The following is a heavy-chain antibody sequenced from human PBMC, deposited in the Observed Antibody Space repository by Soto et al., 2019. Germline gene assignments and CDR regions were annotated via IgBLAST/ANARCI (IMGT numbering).Heavy chain of an antibody. Sequence: GASVKVSCKASGYTFTSSAMHWVRQAPGQRLEWMGWINAGNGNTKYSQKFQGRVTITRDTSASTAYMELSSLRSEDTAVYYCARDGEGTTNFDYWGQGTLVTVSS. CDR3: ARDGEGTTNFDY. CDR1: GYTFTSSA. J-gene: IGHJ4*02. CDR2: INAGNGNT. V-gene: IGHV1-3*01. D-gene: IGHD1-26*01.